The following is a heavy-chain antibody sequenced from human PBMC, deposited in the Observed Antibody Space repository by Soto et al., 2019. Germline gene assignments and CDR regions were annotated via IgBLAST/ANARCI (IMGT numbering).Heavy chain of an antibody. Sequence: HPGGSLRLSCAASGFTFSDYEVNWVRQAPGKGLEWISYISASGATIHYADSVRGRLTISRDNAKNSVYLQMNSLRADDTGVYYCAKYYFGMGVWGQGTTVTVSS. J-gene: IGHJ6*02. CDR1: GFTFSDYE. D-gene: IGHD3-10*01. CDR2: ISASGATI. CDR3: AKYYFGMGV. V-gene: IGHV3-48*03.